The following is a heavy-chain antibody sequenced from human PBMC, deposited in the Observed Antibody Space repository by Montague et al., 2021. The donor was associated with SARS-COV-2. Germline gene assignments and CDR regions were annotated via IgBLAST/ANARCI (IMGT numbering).Heavy chain of an antibody. D-gene: IGHD3-22*01. CDR3: ARQSPVTMIVVVISGRFDY. J-gene: IGHJ4*02. Sequence: SETLSLTCTVSGGSISSSGYYWGWIRQPPGKGLEWIGSIYYSGSTYYNPSLKSRVTISVDTSKNQFSLKLSSVTAADTAVYYCARQSPVTMIVVVISGRFDYWGQGTLVTVSS. V-gene: IGHV4-39*01. CDR2: IYYSGST. CDR1: GGSISSSGYY.